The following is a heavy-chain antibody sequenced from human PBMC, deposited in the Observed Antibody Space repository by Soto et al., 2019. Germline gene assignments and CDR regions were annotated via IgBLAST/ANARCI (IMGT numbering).Heavy chain of an antibody. CDR3: ARDSDILTGSHLDY. Sequence: QVQLVESGGGVVQPGRSLRLSCAASGFTFSSYGMHWVRQAPGKGLEWVAVIWYDGSNKYYADSVKGRFTISRDNSKNTLYLQMNSLRAEDTAVYYCARDSDILTGSHLDYWGQGTLVTVSS. J-gene: IGHJ4*02. D-gene: IGHD3-9*01. CDR2: IWYDGSNK. V-gene: IGHV3-33*01. CDR1: GFTFSSYG.